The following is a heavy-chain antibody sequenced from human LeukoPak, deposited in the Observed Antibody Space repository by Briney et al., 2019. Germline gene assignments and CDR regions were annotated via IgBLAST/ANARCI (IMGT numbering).Heavy chain of an antibody. D-gene: IGHD1-7*01. CDR1: GGSFSGYY. Sequence: SETLSLTCAVYGGSFSGYYWSWIRQPPGKGLEWIGEINHSGSTNYNPSLKSRVTISVDTSKNQFSLKLSSVTAADTAVYYCAQSPITGTTFPHYFDYWGQGTLVTVSS. CDR3: AQSPITGTTFPHYFDY. V-gene: IGHV4-34*01. J-gene: IGHJ4*02. CDR2: INHSGST.